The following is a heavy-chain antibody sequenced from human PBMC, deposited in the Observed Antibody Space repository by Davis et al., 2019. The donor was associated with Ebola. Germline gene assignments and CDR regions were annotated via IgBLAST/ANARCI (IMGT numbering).Heavy chain of an antibody. J-gene: IGHJ4*02. CDR1: GYSFTSYC. CDR2: IDPSDSYT. V-gene: IGHV5-10-1*01. D-gene: IGHD3-10*01. CDR3: ARQSSRGRVFTVD. Sequence: GESLKTSCKGSGYSFTSYCISWVRQLPGKGLEWGGRIDPSDSYTNYSPSFQRHVTISADKSISTAYLQWSSLKASDTAMYYCARQSSRGRVFTVDWGQGTLVTVSS.